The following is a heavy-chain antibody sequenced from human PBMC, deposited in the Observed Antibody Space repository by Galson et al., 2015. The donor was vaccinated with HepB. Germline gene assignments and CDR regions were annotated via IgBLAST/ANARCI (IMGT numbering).Heavy chain of an antibody. D-gene: IGHD2-15*01. V-gene: IGHV1-69*13. CDR1: GGTFSSYA. CDR2: IIPIFGAA. CDR3: ARPGGSSYYYNGMDV. J-gene: IGHJ6*02. Sequence: SVKVSCKASGGTFSSYAISWVRQAPGQGLEWMGGIIPIFGAANYAQKFQGRVTITADESTSTAYMELRSLRSEDTAMYYCARPGGSSYYYNGMDVWGQGSTVTVSS.